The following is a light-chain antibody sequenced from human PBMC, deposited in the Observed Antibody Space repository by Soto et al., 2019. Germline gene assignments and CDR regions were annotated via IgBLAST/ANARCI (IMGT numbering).Light chain of an antibody. Sequence: DMEMTQSPSTLSASVGDRVSITCRASQNIRSWLAWYQHKPGKAHKLLIYKASTLDSGVPSRFSDSWAGTAYTLTNSCLQPDEFATYSFQQYVRLSLSCGPGTNVEIK. V-gene: IGKV1-5*03. CDR1: QNIRSW. J-gene: IGKJ3*01. CDR3: QQYVRLSLS. CDR2: KAS.